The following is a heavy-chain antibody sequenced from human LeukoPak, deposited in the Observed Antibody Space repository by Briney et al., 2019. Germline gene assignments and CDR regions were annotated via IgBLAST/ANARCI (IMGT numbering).Heavy chain of an antibody. D-gene: IGHD2-15*01. CDR2: IKHDGSED. CDR3: GRDQTPFY. V-gene: IGHV3-7*03. CDR1: GFTFSSYW. J-gene: IGHJ4*02. Sequence: GGSLRFSCAASGFTFSSYWMTWVRQAPGKGLEWVATIKHDGSEDYYLDSVKGRFTISRDNAKSSMWLQMSSLRAEDTAVYYCGRDQTPFYWGQGSLVTVSS.